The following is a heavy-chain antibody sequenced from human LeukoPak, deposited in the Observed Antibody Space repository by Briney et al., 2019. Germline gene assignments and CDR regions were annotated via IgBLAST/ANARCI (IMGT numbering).Heavy chain of an antibody. CDR1: GYTFNVYL. J-gene: IGHJ4*02. CDR3: ASGRGSGSLR. CDR2: INPNSGGT. V-gene: IGHV1-2*02. Sequence: GSVKVSCKASGYTFNVYLMQWVRQAPGQGLEWMGWINPNSGGTNYAQKFQGRVTMTLDTSNSAAYMELTSLTPDDTAIYYCASGRGSGSLRWGQGTLVTVSS. D-gene: IGHD1-26*01.